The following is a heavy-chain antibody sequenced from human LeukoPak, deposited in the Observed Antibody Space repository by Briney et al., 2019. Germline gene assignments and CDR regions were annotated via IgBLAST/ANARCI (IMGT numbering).Heavy chain of an antibody. CDR3: ARDYGDYDFWSGYYNTGHFDY. J-gene: IGHJ4*02. V-gene: IGHV1-2*02. Sequence: ASVKASCKASGYTFTGYYMHWVRQAPGQGLEWMGWINPNSGGTNYAQKFQGRVTMTRDTSISTAYMELSRLRSDDTAVYYCARDYGDYDFWSGYYNTGHFDYWGRGTLVTVPS. CDR2: INPNSGGT. D-gene: IGHD3-3*01. CDR1: GYTFTGYY.